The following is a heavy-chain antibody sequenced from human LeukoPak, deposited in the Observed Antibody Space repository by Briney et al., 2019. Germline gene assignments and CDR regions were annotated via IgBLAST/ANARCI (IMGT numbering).Heavy chain of an antibody. CDR2: IYYSGST. Sequence: SETLSLTCTVSGGSISSGDYYWNWIRQPPGKGLQWIGYIYYSGSTFYNPSLVSRVTISVDTSKNQFSLKLSSVTTPDTAMYYCARVPTRYYPFYYWGQGTLVTVSS. CDR3: ARVPTRYYPFYY. V-gene: IGHV4-30-4*01. J-gene: IGHJ4*02. CDR1: GGSISSGDYY. D-gene: IGHD3-9*01.